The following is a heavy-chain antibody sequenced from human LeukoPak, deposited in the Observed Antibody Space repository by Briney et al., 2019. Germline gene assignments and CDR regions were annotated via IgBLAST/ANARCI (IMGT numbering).Heavy chain of an antibody. CDR1: GFTFSSYA. J-gene: IGHJ3*02. CDR2: ISYDGSNK. Sequence: PGGSLRLSCAASGFTFSSYAMHWVRQAPGKGLEWVAVISYDGSNKYYADSVKGRFTISRDNSKNTLYLQMNSLRSDDTAVYYCARDRIVGARMPDIWGQGTMVTVSS. D-gene: IGHD1-26*01. CDR3: ARDRIVGARMPDI. V-gene: IGHV3-30*03.